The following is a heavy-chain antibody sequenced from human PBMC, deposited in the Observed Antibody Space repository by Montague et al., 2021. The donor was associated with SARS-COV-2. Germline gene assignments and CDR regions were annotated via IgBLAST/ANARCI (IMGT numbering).Heavy chain of an antibody. D-gene: IGHD3-9*01. CDR2: ISSSSSYI. CDR3: ARDVYYDILTGYYNY. Sequence: SLRLSCAASGFTFSSYSMNWVRQAPGKELGWVSSISSSSSYIYYADSVKGRFTISRDNAKNSLYLQMNSLRAEDTAVYYCARDVYYDILTGYYNYWGQGTLVTVSS. V-gene: IGHV3-21*01. CDR1: GFTFSSYS. J-gene: IGHJ4*02.